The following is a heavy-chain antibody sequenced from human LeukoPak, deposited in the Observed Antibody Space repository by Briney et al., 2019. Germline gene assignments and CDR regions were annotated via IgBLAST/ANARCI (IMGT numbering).Heavy chain of an antibody. CDR2: LSGSGSST. V-gene: IGHV3-23*01. J-gene: IGHJ6*02. CDR1: GFAFSTYA. CDR3: AKDRSYGLDV. Sequence: GGSLRLSCAASGFAFSTYAMSWVHQAPGKGLEWVSALSGSGSSTYYADSVKGRFTISRDNSRNTLYLQMSSLRADDTALYFCAKDRSYGLDVWGQGTTVTVPS.